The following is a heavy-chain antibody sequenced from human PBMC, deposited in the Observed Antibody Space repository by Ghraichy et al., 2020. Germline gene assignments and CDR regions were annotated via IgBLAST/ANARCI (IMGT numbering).Heavy chain of an antibody. Sequence: SETLSLTCTVSGGSISSGDYYWSWIRQPPGKGLEWIGYIYYSGSTYSNPSLKSRVTIPVDTSKNQFSPKLSSVTAADTAVYYCARGGVLGGYQLLRYGMDVWGQGTTVTVSS. CDR2: IYYSGST. CDR1: GGSISSGDYY. V-gene: IGHV4-30-4*01. J-gene: IGHJ6*02. D-gene: IGHD2-2*01. CDR3: ARGGVLGGYQLLRYGMDV.